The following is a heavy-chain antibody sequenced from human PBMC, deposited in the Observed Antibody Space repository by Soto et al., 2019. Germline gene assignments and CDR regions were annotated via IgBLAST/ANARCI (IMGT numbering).Heavy chain of an antibody. CDR3: AGYKLDLNYYYYGMDV. CDR2: IYYSGST. V-gene: IGHV4-30-4*01. J-gene: IGHJ6*02. D-gene: IGHD1-1*01. CDR1: GGSISSGDYY. Sequence: KASETLSLTCTVSGGSISSGDYYWSWIRQPPGKGLEWIGYIYYSGSTYYNPSVKSRVTISVDTSKNQFSLKLSSVTAADTAVYYCAGYKLDLNYYYYGMDVWGQGTTVTVSS.